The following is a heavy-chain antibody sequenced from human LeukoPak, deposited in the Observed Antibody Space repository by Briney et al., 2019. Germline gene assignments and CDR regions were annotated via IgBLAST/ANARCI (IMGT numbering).Heavy chain of an antibody. CDR2: ISRSSGYI. V-gene: IGHV3-21*04. CDR3: ARGWSSGWTHDVFNDAFDI. J-gene: IGHJ3*02. CDR1: GFTFSSYT. Sequence: GGSLRLSCAASGFTFSSYTMNWVRQGPGKGLECVSSISRSSGYIYYADSMKGRFTISRDNAKNSLYLQMNSLRAEDTALYHCARGWSSGWTHDVFNDAFDIWGQGTMVTVSS. D-gene: IGHD6-19*01.